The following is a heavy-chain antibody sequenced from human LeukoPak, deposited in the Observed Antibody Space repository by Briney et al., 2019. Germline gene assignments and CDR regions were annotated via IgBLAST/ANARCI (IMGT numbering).Heavy chain of an antibody. CDR2: IRQDGSSK. V-gene: IGHV3-7*01. CDR3: ARDLSYFDY. J-gene: IGHJ4*02. Sequence: GGSLRLXCVASGFTFSTSWMTWVRQAPGKGLEWVANIRQDGSSKYYVDSVKGRFTISRDNAKNSLYLQMNSLRVEDTAVYYCARDLSYFDYWGQGALVTVSS. CDR1: GFTFSTSW.